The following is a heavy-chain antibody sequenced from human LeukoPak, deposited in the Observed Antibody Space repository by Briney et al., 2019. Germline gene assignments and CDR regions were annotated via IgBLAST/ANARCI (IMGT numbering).Heavy chain of an antibody. Sequence: GGSLRLSCAASGFTFSSYGMHWVRQAPGKGLEWVAFIRYDGSNKYYADSVKGRFTISRDNSKNTLYLQMNSLRAEDTAVYYCATSPGGEYDFWSGYPYYWGQGTLVTVSS. CDR2: IRYDGSNK. CDR3: ATSPGGEYDFWSGYPYY. V-gene: IGHV3-30*02. J-gene: IGHJ4*02. D-gene: IGHD3-3*01. CDR1: GFTFSSYG.